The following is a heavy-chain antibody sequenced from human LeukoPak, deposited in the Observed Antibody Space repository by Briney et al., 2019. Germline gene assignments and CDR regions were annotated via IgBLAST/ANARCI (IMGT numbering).Heavy chain of an antibody. CDR3: AKSRVVTATPTHNWFDP. J-gene: IGHJ5*02. D-gene: IGHD2-21*02. CDR1: GFSISSDYY. V-gene: IGHV4-38-2*01. CDR2: IYRSGNT. Sequence: SETLSLTCAVSGFSISSDYYWGWIRQPPGKGLEWIGSIYRSGNTYSNSSLKSRVILSIDTSKNQFSLRLTSVTTADTAVYYCAKSRVVTATPTHNWFDPWGQGTLVTVFS.